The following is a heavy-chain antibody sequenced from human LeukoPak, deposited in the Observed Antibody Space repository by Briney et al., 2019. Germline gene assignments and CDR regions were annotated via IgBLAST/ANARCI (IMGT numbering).Heavy chain of an antibody. CDR3: ARDDYGAYDF. V-gene: IGHV4-30-2*01. CDR1: GGSVSSGGYS. J-gene: IGHJ4*02. Sequence: SQTLSLTCAVSGGSVSSGGYSWSWIRQPAGKGLEWIGCIYPIGYTYNNPSLKSRVIISLDKSKNQFSLKLTSVTAADTAIYYCARDDYGAYDFWGQGSLVTVSS. CDR2: IYPIGYT. D-gene: IGHD4-17*01.